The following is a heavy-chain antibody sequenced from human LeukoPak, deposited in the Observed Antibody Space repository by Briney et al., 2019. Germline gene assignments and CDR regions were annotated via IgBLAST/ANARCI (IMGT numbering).Heavy chain of an antibody. CDR3: ARGQTTGYDAFDI. V-gene: IGHV3-21*01. J-gene: IGHJ3*02. D-gene: IGHD3-9*01. CDR2: ITGTGRYV. Sequence: GGSLRLSCAASGFTFSSHSLNWVRQAPGKGLEWVSSITGTGRYVFYADSVKGRFTISRDNAEQSLYLQMNTLKAEDTAVYFCARGQTTGYDAFDIWGQGTMVTVSS. CDR1: GFTFSSHS.